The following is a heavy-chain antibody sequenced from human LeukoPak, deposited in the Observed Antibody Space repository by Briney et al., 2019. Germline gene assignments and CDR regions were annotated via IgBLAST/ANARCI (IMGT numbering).Heavy chain of an antibody. J-gene: IGHJ4*02. CDR1: GFTFRGYG. V-gene: IGHV3-64*02. CDR2: ISADGGTT. Sequence: QTGGSLRLSCAASGFTFRGYGMHWVRQAPGKGLEYVSAISADGGTTYYADSVKDRFIISRDNSKNTLYLQMGSLRNEDMAVYYCARGLGGPPFDYWGQGALVTVSS. D-gene: IGHD5-12*01. CDR3: ARGLGGPPFDY.